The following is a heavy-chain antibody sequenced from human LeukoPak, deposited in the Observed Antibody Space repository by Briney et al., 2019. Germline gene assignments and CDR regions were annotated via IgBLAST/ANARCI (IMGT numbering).Heavy chain of an antibody. CDR1: GFTFTSYS. Sequence: PGGSLRLSCAVSGFTFTSYSMAWVRLAPGKGLEWVSGINSRGDSTNYADSVQGWFLISRDNSDSVLYLHMSSLRAEDTAIYYCAKDLYSGVISSWYDSWGQGTLVTVSS. CDR3: AKDLYSGVISSWYDS. CDR2: INSRGDST. J-gene: IGHJ5*01. D-gene: IGHD4-11*01. V-gene: IGHV3-23*01.